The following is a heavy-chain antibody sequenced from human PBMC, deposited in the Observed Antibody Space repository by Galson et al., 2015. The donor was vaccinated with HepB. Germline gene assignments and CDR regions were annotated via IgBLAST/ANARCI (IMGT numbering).Heavy chain of an antibody. V-gene: IGHV3-11*06. CDR1: GFTFSDYS. J-gene: IGHJ1*01. Sequence: SLRLSCAASGFTFSDYSMNWIRQAPGKGLEWLAYIVSSGSYTNYADSVKGRFTISRDNAKNSLYLQLTSLRAEDRAIYYCARGVVGKPFVLWGQGTPVIVSS. CDR3: ARGVVGKPFVL. D-gene: IGHD4-23*01. CDR2: IVSSGSYT.